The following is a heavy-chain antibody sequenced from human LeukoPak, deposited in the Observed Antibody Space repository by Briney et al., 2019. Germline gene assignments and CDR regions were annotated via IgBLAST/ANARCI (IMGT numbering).Heavy chain of an antibody. V-gene: IGHV4-59*12. D-gene: IGHD4-23*01. CDR2: IYYSGST. Sequence: SETLSLTCTVSGGSISSYYWSWIRQPPGKGLEWIGYIYYSGSTNYNPSLKSRVTISVDRSKNQFSLKLSSVTAADTAVYYCARGGYSRSLDYWGQGTLVTVSS. CDR1: GGSISSYY. CDR3: ARGGYSRSLDY. J-gene: IGHJ4*02.